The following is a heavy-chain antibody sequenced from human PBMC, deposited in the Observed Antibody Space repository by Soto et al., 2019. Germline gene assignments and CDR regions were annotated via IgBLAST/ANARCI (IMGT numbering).Heavy chain of an antibody. D-gene: IGHD2-15*01. CDR3: ARDGSVAAILSYFDY. CDR1: GFTFSSYS. Sequence: EVQLVESGGGLVKPGGSLRLSCAASGFTFSSYSMNWVRQAPGKGLEWVSSISSSSSYIYYADSVKGRFTISRDNAKNSLYLQMNSLRAEDTAVYYCARDGSVAAILSYFDYWGQGTLVTVSS. J-gene: IGHJ4*02. CDR2: ISSSSSYI. V-gene: IGHV3-21*01.